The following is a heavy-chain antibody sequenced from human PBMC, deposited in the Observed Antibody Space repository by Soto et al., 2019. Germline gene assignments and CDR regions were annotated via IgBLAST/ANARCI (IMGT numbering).Heavy chain of an antibody. V-gene: IGHV3-21*01. CDR3: ARVPKDYWDYYYGMDV. CDR2: ISSSSSYI. D-gene: IGHD2-8*02. Sequence: PGGSLRLSCAASGFTFSSYSMNWVRQAPGEGLEWVSSISSSSSYIYYADSVKGRFTISRDNAKNSLYLQMNSLRAEDTAVYYCARVPKDYWDYYYGMDVWGQGTTVTVSS. J-gene: IGHJ6*02. CDR1: GFTFSSYS.